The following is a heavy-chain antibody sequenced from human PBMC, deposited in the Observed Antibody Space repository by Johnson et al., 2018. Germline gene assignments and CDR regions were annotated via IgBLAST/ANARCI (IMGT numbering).Heavy chain of an antibody. V-gene: IGHV3-48*01. CDR2: ISSSSSTI. D-gene: IGHD4-17*01. CDR1: GFTFSSYS. Sequence: VQLVQSGGGLVKPGGSXRLSCAASGFTFSSYSMNWVRQAPGKGLEWVSYISSSSSTIYYADSVKGRFTISRDNAKKSPFLQMNSLRAEDTAVYYCARDRIPDYGDYRDAFDVWGQGTMVTVSS. CDR3: ARDRIPDYGDYRDAFDV. J-gene: IGHJ3*01.